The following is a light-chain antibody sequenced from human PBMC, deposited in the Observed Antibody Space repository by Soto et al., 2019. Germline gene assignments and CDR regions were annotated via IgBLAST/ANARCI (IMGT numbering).Light chain of an antibody. V-gene: IGKV3-20*01. Sequence: ENVLTQSPGTLSLSPGETATLSCRASQSVGGGYVAWYQQKPGTAPRLLIYGASSRATGIPDRCSGSGSATDFTLTISRLEPEDLAMYYCQQYGGALLLTCGGGTNVEIQ. CDR3: QQYGGALLLT. CDR1: QSVGGGY. J-gene: IGKJ4*02. CDR2: GAS.